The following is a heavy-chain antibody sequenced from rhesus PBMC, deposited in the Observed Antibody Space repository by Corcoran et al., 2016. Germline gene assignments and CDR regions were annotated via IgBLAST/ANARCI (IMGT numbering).Heavy chain of an antibody. CDR1: GGSISDSYR. Sequence: QVQLQESGPGVVKPSETLSLTCAVSGGSISDSYRWSWIRKPPGKGLEWIGFIYGSSTSTNYNPSRKSRVTISKDTSKNQFSLKLSSVTAADTAVYYCARDKAAARNFDYWGQGVLVTVSS. D-gene: IGHD6-43*01. CDR3: ARDKAAARNFDY. V-gene: IGHV4S10*01. J-gene: IGHJ4*01. CDR2: IYGSSTST.